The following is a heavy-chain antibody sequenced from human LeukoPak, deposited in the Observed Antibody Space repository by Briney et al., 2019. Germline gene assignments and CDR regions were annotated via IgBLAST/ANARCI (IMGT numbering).Heavy chain of an antibody. J-gene: IGHJ4*02. CDR3: ARPWYSSGCYVY. CDR2: FNSRGGST. CDR1: GYTFTSYY. Sequence: ASVKFYCKASGYTFTSYYMHWVRQAPGQGLEWMGIFNSRGGSTSYAQKFQGRLTMNRDTSTSTVYMELSSLSSEDTAVYYCARPWYSSGCYVYWGQGTLVTVSS. D-gene: IGHD6-19*01. V-gene: IGHV1-46*01.